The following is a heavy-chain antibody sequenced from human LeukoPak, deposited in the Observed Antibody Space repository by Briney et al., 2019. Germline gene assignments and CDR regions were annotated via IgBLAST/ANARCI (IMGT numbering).Heavy chain of an antibody. CDR2: MSYDGRHK. CDR1: GFTFSGCA. CDR3: ARDFKWGQHCDF. D-gene: IGHD7-27*01. V-gene: IGHV3-30*04. Sequence: GKSLTLSSAASGFTFSGCAMHWGRQAPGKGLEWVAVMSYDGRHKYYTDSVKGPFTISRDNSKNMLYLQMNSLRADDTAIYFCARDFKWGQHCDFWGQGTLVTVSS. J-gene: IGHJ4*02.